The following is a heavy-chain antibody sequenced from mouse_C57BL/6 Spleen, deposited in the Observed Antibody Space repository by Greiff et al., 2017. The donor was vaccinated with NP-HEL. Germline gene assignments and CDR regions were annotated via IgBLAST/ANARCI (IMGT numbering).Heavy chain of an antibody. CDR2: ISYDGSN. Sequence: VQLKEPGPGLVKPSPSLSLTCSVTGYSITSGYYCNWIRQPPGNKLEWMAYISYDGSNNYNPSLKNRISITRDTSKTQYFLKLNSVTTEDTATYYCARGWDYYFDYWGQGTTLTVSS. V-gene: IGHV3-6*01. D-gene: IGHD4-1*01. CDR1: GYSITSGYY. CDR3: ARGWDYYFDY. J-gene: IGHJ2*01.